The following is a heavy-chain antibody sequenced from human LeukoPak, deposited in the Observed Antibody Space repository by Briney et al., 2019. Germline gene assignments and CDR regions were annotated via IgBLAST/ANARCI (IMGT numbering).Heavy chain of an antibody. CDR3: AIVLPYFGY. V-gene: IGHV1-69*13. CDR2: IIPILGTA. Sequence: SVKVSCKASGGTFSSYAISWVRQAPGQGLEWMGGIIPILGTANYAQKFQGRVTITADESTSTAYMELRSLRSDDTAVYYCAIVLPYFGYWGQGTLLTVSS. J-gene: IGHJ4*02. D-gene: IGHD3-10*01. CDR1: GGTFSSYA.